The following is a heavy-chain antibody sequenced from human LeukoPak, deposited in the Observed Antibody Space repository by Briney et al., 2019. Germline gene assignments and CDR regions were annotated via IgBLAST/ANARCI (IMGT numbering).Heavy chain of an antibody. Sequence: SETLSLTCAVYGGSFSGYYWSWLRQPPGKGLEWIGEINHSGSTNYNPSLKSRVTISVDTSKNQFSLKLSSVTATDTAVYYCARGPDIVVVPAAIYYGMDVWGQGTTVTVSS. CDR3: ARGPDIVVVPAAIYYGMDV. CDR2: INHSGST. J-gene: IGHJ6*02. CDR1: GGSFSGYY. D-gene: IGHD2-2*01. V-gene: IGHV4-34*01.